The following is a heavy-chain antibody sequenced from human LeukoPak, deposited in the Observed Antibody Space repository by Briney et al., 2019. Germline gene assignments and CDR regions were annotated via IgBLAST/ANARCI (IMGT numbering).Heavy chain of an antibody. D-gene: IGHD5-18*01. CDR1: GDSVSSNSAA. Sequence: SQTLSLTCAISGDSVSSNSAAWNWIRQSPSRGLEWLGKTYYRSKWYNDYAVSVKSRITINPDTSKNQFSLQLNSVTPEDTAVYYCTRGLRGYSYGLRPYYMDVWGKGTTVTVSS. J-gene: IGHJ6*03. CDR3: TRGLRGYSYGLRPYYMDV. V-gene: IGHV6-1*01. CDR2: TYYRSKWYN.